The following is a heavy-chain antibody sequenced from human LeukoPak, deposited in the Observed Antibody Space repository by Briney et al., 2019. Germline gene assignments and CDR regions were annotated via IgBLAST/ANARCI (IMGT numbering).Heavy chain of an antibody. CDR3: ARDEAQQLVFLGEELFDY. J-gene: IGHJ4*02. V-gene: IGHV3-53*01. CDR1: GFTVSSSH. Sequence: GGSLRLSCAASGFTVSSSHMGWVRQAPGKGLEWVSVIYSGGSTYYADSVKGRFTISRDNAKNSVYLQMNSLRAEDTAVYYCARDEAQQLVFLGEELFDYWGQGTLVTVSS. CDR2: IYSGGST. D-gene: IGHD6-13*01.